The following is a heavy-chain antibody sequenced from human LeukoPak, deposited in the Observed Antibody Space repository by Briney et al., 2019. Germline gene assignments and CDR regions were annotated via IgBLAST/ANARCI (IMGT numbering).Heavy chain of an antibody. CDR1: GFTFSSYS. V-gene: IGHV3-21*01. CDR2: ISSSSSYI. CDR3: ARCPSAYYDFWSGYYG. D-gene: IGHD3-3*01. J-gene: IGHJ4*02. Sequence: GGSLRLSCAASGFTFSSYSMNWVRQAPGKGLEWVSSISSSSSYIYYADSVRGRFTISRDNAKNSLYLQMNSLRAEDTAVYYCARCPSAYYDFWSGYYGWGQGTLVTVSS.